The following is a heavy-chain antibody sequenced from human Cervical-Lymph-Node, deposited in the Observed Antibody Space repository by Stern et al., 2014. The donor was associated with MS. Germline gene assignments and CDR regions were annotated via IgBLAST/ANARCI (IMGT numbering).Heavy chain of an antibody. D-gene: IGHD4/OR15-4a*01. CDR3: ARDPDDGALDV. V-gene: IGHV1-2*06. J-gene: IGHJ6*02. CDR1: GYTFNVYY. Sequence: VQLVESGAEVKKPAASVKVSCKASGYTFNVYYIHWVRQAPGQGLEWMGRINPNRGGRNYAQKFQGRGTMPRETAIRPAYMERSRLRSYDSAVYCCARDPDDGALDVWGQGTTVTVSS. CDR2: INPNRGGR.